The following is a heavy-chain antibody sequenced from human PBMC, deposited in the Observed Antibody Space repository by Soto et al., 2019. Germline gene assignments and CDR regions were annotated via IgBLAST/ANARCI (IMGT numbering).Heavy chain of an antibody. CDR2: ISYDGSNK. CDR1: GFTFSSYG. J-gene: IGHJ4*02. D-gene: IGHD3-3*01. Sequence: GGSLRLSCAASGFTFSSYGMHWVRQAPGKGLEWVAVISYDGSNKYYADSVKGRFTISRDNSKNTLYLQMNSLRAEDTAVYYCAKDPTWSGYYGDGYFDYWGQGTLVTVSS. CDR3: AKDPTWSGYYGDGYFDY. V-gene: IGHV3-30*18.